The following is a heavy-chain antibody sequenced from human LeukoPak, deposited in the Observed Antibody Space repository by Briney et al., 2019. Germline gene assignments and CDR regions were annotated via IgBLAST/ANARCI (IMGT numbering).Heavy chain of an antibody. V-gene: IGHV4-39*01. J-gene: IGHJ3*02. CDR3: ARQIEWELPEGDAFDI. Sequence: PSETLSLTCTVSGGSISSSSYYWGWIRQPPGKGLEWIGSIYYSGSTYYNPSLKSRVTISVDTSKNQFSLKLSSVTAADTAVYYCARQIEWELPEGDAFDIWGRGTMVTVSS. D-gene: IGHD1-26*01. CDR1: GGSISSSSYY. CDR2: IYYSGST.